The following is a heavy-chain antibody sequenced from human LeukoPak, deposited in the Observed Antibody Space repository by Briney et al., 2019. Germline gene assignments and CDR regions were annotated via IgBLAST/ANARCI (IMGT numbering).Heavy chain of an antibody. J-gene: IGHJ4*02. D-gene: IGHD5-24*01. CDR1: GFTFSGYI. Sequence: GGSLRLSCAASGFTFSGYIMAWVRQAPGMVLEWVSTTSATGGIIYYADSVKGRFTVSRDNSKNTLYLQMDSLRAEDTAVYYCASHLATTSGYWGQGTLVTVST. V-gene: IGHV3-23*01. CDR2: TSATGGII. CDR3: ASHLATTSGY.